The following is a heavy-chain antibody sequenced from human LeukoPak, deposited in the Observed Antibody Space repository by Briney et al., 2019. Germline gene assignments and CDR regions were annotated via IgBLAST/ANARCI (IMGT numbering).Heavy chain of an antibody. Sequence: GGSLRLSCVASGFTFSSYSMTWVRQAPGKALEWVSSISSSTSYIFYADSLKGRITVSRDNAENLLYLQMNYLRAEDTAIYYCVRGRYCSSGRCSESLQHWGRGTLITVSS. V-gene: IGHV3-21*06. CDR2: ISSSTSYI. CDR1: GFTFSSYS. J-gene: IGHJ1*01. D-gene: IGHD2-15*01. CDR3: VRGRYCSSGRCSESLQH.